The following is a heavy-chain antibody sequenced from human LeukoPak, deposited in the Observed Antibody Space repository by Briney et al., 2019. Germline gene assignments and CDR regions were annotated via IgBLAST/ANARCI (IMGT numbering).Heavy chain of an antibody. J-gene: IGHJ3*02. CDR3: ARGWLDIVGAVDI. CDR1: GFTFSSYG. D-gene: IGHD1-26*01. V-gene: IGHV3-30*03. CDR2: ISYDGSNK. Sequence: PGGSLRLSCAASGFTFSSYGMHWVRQAPGKGLEWVAVISYDGSNKYYADSVKGRFTISRDNSKNTLYLQMNSLRAEDTAVYYCARGWLDIVGAVDIWGQGTMVTVSS.